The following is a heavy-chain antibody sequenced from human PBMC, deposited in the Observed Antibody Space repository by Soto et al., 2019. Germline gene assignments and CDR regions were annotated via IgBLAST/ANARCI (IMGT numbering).Heavy chain of an antibody. Sequence: QVQLVQSGAEVKKPGASVKVSCKASGYTFTSYGISWVRQAPGQGLEWMGWISGYNGNTNYAQKLQGRVTMTTDKSTSTAYMELRSLRSDDTAVYYCARDDYDILTDYSYYYGMDVWGQGTTVTSP. D-gene: IGHD3-9*01. V-gene: IGHV1-18*04. CDR2: ISGYNGNT. CDR1: GYTFTSYG. CDR3: ARDDYDILTDYSYYYGMDV. J-gene: IGHJ6*02.